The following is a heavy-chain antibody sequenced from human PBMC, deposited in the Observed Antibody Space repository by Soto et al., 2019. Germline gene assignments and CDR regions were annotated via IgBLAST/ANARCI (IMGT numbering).Heavy chain of an antibody. D-gene: IGHD6-13*01. J-gene: IGHJ4*02. Sequence: ASVKVSCKVSGYTLTELSMHWVRQAPGKGLEWMGGFDPEDGETIYAQKFQGRVTMTEDTSTDTAYMELSSLRSEDTAVYYCATLPTLTRCSSWVGYWGQGTLVTVSS. CDR2: FDPEDGET. CDR1: GYTLTELS. CDR3: ATLPTLTRCSSWVGY. V-gene: IGHV1-24*01.